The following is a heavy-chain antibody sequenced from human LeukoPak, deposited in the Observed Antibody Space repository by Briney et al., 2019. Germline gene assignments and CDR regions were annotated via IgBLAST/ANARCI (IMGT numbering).Heavy chain of an antibody. CDR3: VRDLVATIDHYYYGMDV. CDR2: VYYNGSS. J-gene: IGHJ6*02. CDR1: GGSIGFYY. Sequence: SSETLSLTCTVSGGSIGFYYWNWIRQPPGKGLEWIGCVYYNGSSNYNPSLKSRVTISVDTSKIQFSLKLSSVTAADTAVYFCVRDLVATIDHYYYGMDVWGQGTTVTVSS. V-gene: IGHV4-59*01. D-gene: IGHD5-12*01.